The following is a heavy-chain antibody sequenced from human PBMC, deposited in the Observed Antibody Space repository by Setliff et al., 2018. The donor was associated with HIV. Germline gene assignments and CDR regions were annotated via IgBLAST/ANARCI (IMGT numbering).Heavy chain of an antibody. CDR3: ARRGNYLGDAFDI. Sequence: GGSLRLSCGASGFTFNAFGMNWVRQAPGKGLEWVSSIVTSGTYKYYADSVKGRFTISRDNARDSLYLQMNSLRAEDTAVYYCARRGNYLGDAFDIWGQGTMVTVSS. CDR2: IVTSGTYK. J-gene: IGHJ3*02. CDR1: GFTFNAFG. V-gene: IGHV3-21*01. D-gene: IGHD1-26*01.